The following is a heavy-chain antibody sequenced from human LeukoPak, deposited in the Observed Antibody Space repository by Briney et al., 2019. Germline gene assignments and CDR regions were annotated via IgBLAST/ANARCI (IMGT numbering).Heavy chain of an antibody. D-gene: IGHD4-17*01. CDR3: ARDSDGDAYFDY. J-gene: IGHJ4*02. CDR1: GYTFTSYD. CDR2: MNPNSGNT. V-gene: IGHV1-8*01. Sequence: GASVKVSCKASGYTFTSYDINWVRQATGQGLEWMGWMNPNSGNTGYAQKFQGRVTMTRDTSISTAYMELSRLRSDDTAVYYCARDSDGDAYFDYWGQGTLVTVSS.